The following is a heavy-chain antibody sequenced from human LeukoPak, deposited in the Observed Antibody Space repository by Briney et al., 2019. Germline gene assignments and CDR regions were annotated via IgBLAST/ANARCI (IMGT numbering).Heavy chain of an antibody. J-gene: IGHJ4*02. CDR1: GFTFSSYS. CDR3: ARGEDRDGYTY. CDR2: IYSGGST. D-gene: IGHD5-24*01. V-gene: IGHV3-66*01. Sequence: GGSLRLSCAASGFTFSSYSMNWVRQAPGKGLEWVSVIYSGGSTYYADSVKGRFTISRDNSKNTLYLQMNSLRAEDTAVYYCARGEDRDGYTYWGQGTLVTVSS.